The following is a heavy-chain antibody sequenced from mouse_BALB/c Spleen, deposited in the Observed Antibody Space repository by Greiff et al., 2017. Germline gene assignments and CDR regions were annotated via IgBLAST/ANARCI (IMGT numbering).Heavy chain of an antibody. Sequence: SGAELVRPGASVTLSCKASGYTFTDYEMHWVKQTPVHGLEWIGAIDPETGGTAYNQKFKGKATLTADKSSSTAYMELRSLTSEDSAVYYCTREAYYFDYWGQGTTRTVSA. CDR2: IDPETGGT. V-gene: IGHV1-15*01. J-gene: IGHJ2*01. CDR1: GYTFTDYE. CDR3: TREAYYFDY.